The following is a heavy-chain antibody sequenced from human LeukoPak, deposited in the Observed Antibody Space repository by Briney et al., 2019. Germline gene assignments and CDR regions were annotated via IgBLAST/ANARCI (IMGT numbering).Heavy chain of an antibody. V-gene: IGHV3-74*01. J-gene: IGHJ3*02. D-gene: IGHD2-15*01. CDR3: LVILTEPTSPSPDGLDI. CDR1: GFTFSRDW. Sequence: PGGFLRLSCAASGFTFSRDWMHWVRQVPGKGLVWVSRIDSDDGSTSYADSVRGRFTISRDNAKKTLYLQMNSLRVEDTAVYYCLVILTEPTSPSPDGLDIWGQGTMVTVSS. CDR2: IDSDDGST.